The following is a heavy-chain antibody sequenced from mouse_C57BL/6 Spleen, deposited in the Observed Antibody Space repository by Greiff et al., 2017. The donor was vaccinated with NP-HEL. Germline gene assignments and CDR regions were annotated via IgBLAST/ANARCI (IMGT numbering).Heavy chain of an antibody. Sequence: EVQRVESGGGLVQPGGSMKLSCVASGFTFSNYWMNWVRQSPEKGLEWVAQIRLKSDNYATHYAESVKGRFTISRDDSKSSVYLQMNNLRAEDTGIYYCTGQGTGGYWGQGTTLTVSS. J-gene: IGHJ2*01. CDR3: TGQGTGGY. D-gene: IGHD3-3*01. V-gene: IGHV6-3*01. CDR1: GFTFSNYW. CDR2: IRLKSDNYAT.